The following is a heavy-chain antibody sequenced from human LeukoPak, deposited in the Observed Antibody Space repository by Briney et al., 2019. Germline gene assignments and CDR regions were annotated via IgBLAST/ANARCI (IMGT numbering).Heavy chain of an antibody. CDR2: ISPSGGGS. V-gene: IGHV3-23*01. J-gene: IGHJ4*02. CDR1: GLSFSTYA. D-gene: IGHD2-21*01. CDR3: ASGGDCDGGYCSRFVY. Sequence: GGSLRLSCAASGLSFSTYAMNWVRQAPGKGLEWVSVISPSGGGSYYADSVKGRFTISRDNSKNTVHLQMNSLRAEDTAVYYCASGGDCDGGYCSRFVYWGQGTLVTVSA.